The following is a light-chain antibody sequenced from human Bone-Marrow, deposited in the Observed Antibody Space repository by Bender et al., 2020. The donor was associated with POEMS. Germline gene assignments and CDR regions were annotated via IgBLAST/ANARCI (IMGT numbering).Light chain of an antibody. CDR1: SNDVGAYNF. CDR2: EVS. J-gene: IGLJ1*01. CDR3: ASYAGGKVV. V-gene: IGLV2-8*01. Sequence: QSALTQPLSASGSPGQSVTISCTGTSNDVGAYNFVSWYQQHPGKGPKLMIFEVSERPSGVPDRFSGSKYGNTASLTVSGLRAEDEATYYGASYAGGKVVFGTGTKVTVL.